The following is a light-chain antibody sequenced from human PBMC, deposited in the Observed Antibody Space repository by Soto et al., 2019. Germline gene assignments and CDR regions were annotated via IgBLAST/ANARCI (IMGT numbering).Light chain of an antibody. CDR3: AAWDDSVVV. CDR1: SSNIGSNT. CDR2: SNN. V-gene: IGLV1-44*01. J-gene: IGLJ2*01. Sequence: QPVLTQPPSASGTPGQRVTISCSGSSSNIGSNTVNWYQQLPGTAPKLLIYSNNQRPSGVPDRFSGSKSGTSASLAISGLQSEDEADYYCAAWDDSVVVFGGGTQLTVL.